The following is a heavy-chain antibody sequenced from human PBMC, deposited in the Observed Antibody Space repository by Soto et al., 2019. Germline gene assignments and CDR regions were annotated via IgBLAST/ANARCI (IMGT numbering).Heavy chain of an antibody. D-gene: IGHD3-9*01. V-gene: IGHV3-11*01. CDR1: GFTFSDYY. J-gene: IGHJ3*02. CDR3: ARVTRYYDILTGYYRDAFDI. CDR2: ISSSGSTI. Sequence: QVQLVESGGGLVKPGGSLRLSCAASGFTFSDYYMSWIRQAPGKGLEWVSYISSSGSTIYYADSVKGRFTISRDNAKNSLYLQMNSLRAEDTAVYYCARVTRYYDILTGYYRDAFDIWGQGTMVTVSS.